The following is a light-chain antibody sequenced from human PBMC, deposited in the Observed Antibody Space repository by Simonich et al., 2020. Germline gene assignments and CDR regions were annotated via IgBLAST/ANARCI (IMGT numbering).Light chain of an antibody. CDR2: WAS. CDR1: QSVLYSSNNKNY. CDR3: QQYYSTPPT. Sequence: DIVMTQSPDSLAVSLGERATINCKYSQSVLYSSNNKNYLAGYQQKPGQPPKLLIYWASTRESGVPDRFSGSGSGTDFTLTISSLQAEDVAVYYCQQYYSTPPTFGQGTKVEIK. J-gene: IGKJ1*01. V-gene: IGKV4-1*01.